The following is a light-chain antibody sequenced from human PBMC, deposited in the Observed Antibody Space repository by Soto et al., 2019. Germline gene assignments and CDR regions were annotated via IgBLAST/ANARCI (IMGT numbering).Light chain of an antibody. V-gene: IGKV3-20*01. CDR2: GSF. CDR1: QSVDNN. J-gene: IGKJ1*01. CDR3: QHYGTSPST. Sequence: EIVMTQSPVTLSASPGESATLSCRASQSVDNNVAWYQQKPGQAPRLLIVGSFARATGIPDRFSGSGSATDFTLTISRLEPEDFAVYYCQHYGTSPSTFGRGTKVDIK.